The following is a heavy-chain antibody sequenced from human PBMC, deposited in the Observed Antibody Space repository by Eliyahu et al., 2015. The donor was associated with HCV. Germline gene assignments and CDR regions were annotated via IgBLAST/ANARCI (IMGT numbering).Heavy chain of an antibody. Sequence: QVQLQESGPGLVKPSETLSLTCTVXGGSIXXXXWSWIRXPPGKGLEWIGFIHYSGSTNYNPSLKSRVTMSLDTSKNQLSLKLSSVTAADTAVYXCSSGGGGIAVAGTGGWFDPWGQGTLVTVSS. V-gene: IGHV4-59*01. CDR2: IHYSGST. J-gene: IGHJ5*02. CDR3: SSGGGGIAVAGTGGWFDP. D-gene: IGHD6-19*01. CDR1: GGSIXXXX.